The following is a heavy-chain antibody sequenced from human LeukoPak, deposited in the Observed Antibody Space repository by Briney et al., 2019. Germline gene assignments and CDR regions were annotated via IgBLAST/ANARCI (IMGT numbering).Heavy chain of an antibody. CDR3: AREGDSSVYYDY. CDR2: IHRSGST. D-gene: IGHD3-22*01. V-gene: IGHV4-34*01. Sequence: SETLSQTCAVHRGPFSGYYWSWIRQPPGKGLEWIGGIHRSGSTNYNPSLKSRVTISVDTSKNQFSLKLSSVTAADTAVYYCAREGDSSVYYDYWGQGTLVTVYS. J-gene: IGHJ4*02. CDR1: RGPFSGYY.